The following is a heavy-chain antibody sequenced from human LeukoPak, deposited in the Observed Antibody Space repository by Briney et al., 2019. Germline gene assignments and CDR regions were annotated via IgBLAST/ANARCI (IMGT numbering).Heavy chain of an antibody. CDR2: IYYSGST. V-gene: IGHV4-39*07. CDR3: ARVTPTHCSGGSCYSTYFDC. J-gene: IGHJ4*02. D-gene: IGHD2-15*01. CDR1: GGSISSSSYY. Sequence: SETLSLTCTVSGGSISSSSYYWGWIRQPPGKGLEWIGSIYYSGSTYYNPSLKSRATISVDTSKNQFSLKLSSVTAADTAVYYCARVTPTHCSGGSCYSTYFDCWGQGTLVTVSS.